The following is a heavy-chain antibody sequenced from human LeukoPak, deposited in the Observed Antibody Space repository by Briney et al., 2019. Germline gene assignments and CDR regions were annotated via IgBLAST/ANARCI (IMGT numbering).Heavy chain of an antibody. CDR1: GGSISSSSYY. CDR2: IYYSGST. D-gene: IGHD4-17*01. CDR3: ARRDEYGDDAFDY. Sequence: PSETLSLTCTVSGGSISSSSYYWGWIRQPPGKGLEWIGSIYYSGSTYCNPSLKSRVTISVDTSKNQFPLKLSSVTAADTAVYYCARRDEYGDDAFDYWGQGTLVTVSS. V-gene: IGHV4-39*01. J-gene: IGHJ4*02.